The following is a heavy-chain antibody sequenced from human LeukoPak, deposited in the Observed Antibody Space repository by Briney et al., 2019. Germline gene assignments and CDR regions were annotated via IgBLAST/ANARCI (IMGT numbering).Heavy chain of an antibody. J-gene: IGHJ4*02. CDR3: ARDFDYGDYFFDD. D-gene: IGHD4-17*01. Sequence: SETLSLTCTVSGGSISSYYWSWIRQPAGEGLEWIGRLHTSGSTHYNPSLKSRVTMSVDTSKNQFSLKLSSVTAADTAVYYCARDFDYGDYFFDDWGQGTLVTVSS. CDR2: LHTSGST. V-gene: IGHV4-4*07. CDR1: GGSISSYY.